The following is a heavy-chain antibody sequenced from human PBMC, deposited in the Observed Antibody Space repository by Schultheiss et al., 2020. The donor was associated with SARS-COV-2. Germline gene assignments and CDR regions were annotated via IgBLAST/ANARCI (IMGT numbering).Heavy chain of an antibody. CDR2: IGGSGDET. D-gene: IGHD7-27*01. J-gene: IGHJ4*01. Sequence: GGSLRLSCAASGFTFSTYAMTWVRQAPGKGLYWVSAIGGSGDETFYADSVKGRFTISRDNSKNTLYLQMNSLRAEDTAVYYCARDVHWGFDSWGQGTLVTVSS. V-gene: IGHV3-23*01. CDR3: ARDVHWGFDS. CDR1: GFTFSTYA.